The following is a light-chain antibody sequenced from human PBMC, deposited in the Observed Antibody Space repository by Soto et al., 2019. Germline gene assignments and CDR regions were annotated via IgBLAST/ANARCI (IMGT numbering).Light chain of an antibody. CDR3: CSYAGTSTPYV. Sequence: QSVLTQPASVSGSPGQSITISCTGTSSVVGSYNLVSWYQQHPGKAPKLMIYEGNERPSGVSNRFSGSKSGNTASLTISGLQSEEDADYYCCSYAGTSTPYVFGTGTKVTVL. CDR1: SSVVGSYNL. V-gene: IGLV2-23*01. CDR2: EGN. J-gene: IGLJ1*01.